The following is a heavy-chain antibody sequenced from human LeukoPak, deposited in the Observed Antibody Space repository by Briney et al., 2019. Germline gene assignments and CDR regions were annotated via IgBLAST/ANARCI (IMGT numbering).Heavy chain of an antibody. Sequence: SETLSLTCAVYGGSFSGYYWSWIRQPPGKGLEWIGEINHSGSTNYNPSLKSRVTISVDTSKNQFSLKLSSVTAADTAVYYCARGQHPRRYYYYGMDVWGQGTTVTVSS. D-gene: IGHD1-1*01. CDR2: INHSGST. V-gene: IGHV4-34*01. CDR3: ARGQHPRRYYYYGMDV. CDR1: GGSFSGYY. J-gene: IGHJ6*02.